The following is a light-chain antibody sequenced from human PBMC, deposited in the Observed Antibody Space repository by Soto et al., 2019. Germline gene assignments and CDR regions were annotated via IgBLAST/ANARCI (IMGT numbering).Light chain of an antibody. CDR3: QQYNNWLRT. CDR1: QSVSSN. V-gene: IGKV3-15*01. Sequence: EIVMTQSPATLSVSPGERATLSCRASQSVSSNLAWYQQKPGQAPRLLIYGASTRATGLPARFSGSGSGTEFTLTISSLQSEDFAVYYCQQYNNWLRTFGQGTKLEIK. J-gene: IGKJ2*01. CDR2: GAS.